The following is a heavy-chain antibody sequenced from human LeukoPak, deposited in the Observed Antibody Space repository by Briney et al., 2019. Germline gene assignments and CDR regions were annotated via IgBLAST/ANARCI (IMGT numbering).Heavy chain of an antibody. D-gene: IGHD3-22*01. Sequence: PSETLSLTCTVSGGSISGSHYYWAWIRQPPGKGLGWIGMINYSGNRYYNPSLWSRVTISVDTSTNQFSLNLNSVTAADTAVYYCARGYDYWGQGTLVAVSS. J-gene: IGHJ4*02. CDR1: GGSISGSHYY. CDR3: ARGYDY. CDR2: INYSGNR. V-gene: IGHV4-39*01.